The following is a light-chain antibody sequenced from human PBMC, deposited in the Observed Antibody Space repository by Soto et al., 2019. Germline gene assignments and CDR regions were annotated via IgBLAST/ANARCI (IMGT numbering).Light chain of an antibody. Sequence: VLTQPPSVSAAPGQRVTISCSGSSSNIENNYVSWYRQLPGTAPNLLIYEDNKRPSGIPDRFSGSKSGTSATLGITGLETGDEADYYCATWDSSLSGGVFGTGTKVTVL. V-gene: IGLV1-51*02. CDR3: ATWDSSLSGGV. CDR1: SSNIENNY. CDR2: EDN. J-gene: IGLJ1*01.